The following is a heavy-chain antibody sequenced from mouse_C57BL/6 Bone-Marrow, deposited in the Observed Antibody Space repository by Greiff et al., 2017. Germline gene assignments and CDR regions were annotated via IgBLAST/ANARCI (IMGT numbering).Heavy chain of an antibody. CDR2: IYPTSGRT. D-gene: IGHD4-1*01. V-gene: IGHV1-55*01. CDR1: GYTFTSYW. Sequence: QVQLQQPGAELVKPGASVKMSCKASGYTFTSYWITWVKQRPGQGLEWIGAIYPTSGRTNYNEKFKSKAILTVDTSSNTAYMQLSSLTSEDSAVFYWARSGPLGRSFDYWGQGTTRTVSS. CDR3: ARSGPLGRSFDY. J-gene: IGHJ2*01.